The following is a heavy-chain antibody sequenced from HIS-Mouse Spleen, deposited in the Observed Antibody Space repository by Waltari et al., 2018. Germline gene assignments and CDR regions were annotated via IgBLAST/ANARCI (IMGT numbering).Heavy chain of an antibody. CDR1: GDSVSRHTAP. V-gene: IGHV6-1*01. CDR3: ARGTGDWFDP. CDR2: PYYRSKWYN. D-gene: IGHD7-27*01. Sequence: QVQLQQSGPEPVKHPQPLPLTCAISGDSVSRHTAPWHWIRQYPSRSLEWPGRPYYRSKWYNEYAVSVKSRITSNPDTSKNQFSLQLNSVTPEETAVYYCARGTGDWFDPWGQGTLVTVSS. J-gene: IGHJ5*02.